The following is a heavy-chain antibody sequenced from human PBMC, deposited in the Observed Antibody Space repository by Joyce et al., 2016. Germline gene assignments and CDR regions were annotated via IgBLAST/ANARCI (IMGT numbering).Heavy chain of an antibody. D-gene: IGHD2-8*01. Sequence: EVQLVESGGGLVKPGGSLRLSCAAAGFTFSSYSMSWVRQAQGKGLGWVSSLSSSSAYIKYTDSVKGRLTISRVNAKNSLYLQMNRLRVGDTAVYYCARSSYTNGIFDYWGQRRLVTVSS. CDR3: ARSSYTNGIFDY. J-gene: IGHJ4*02. CDR2: LSSSSAYI. CDR1: GFTFSSYS. V-gene: IGHV3-21*01.